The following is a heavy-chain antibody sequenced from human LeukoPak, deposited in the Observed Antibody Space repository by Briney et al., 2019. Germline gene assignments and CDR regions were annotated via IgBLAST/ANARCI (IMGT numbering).Heavy chain of an antibody. J-gene: IGHJ4*02. CDR2: MNPNSGNT. Sequence: ASLKVSCKASGYTLTSYVIYWVRQATGQGLEWMGWMNPNSGNTDYAQKIQGRVTMSTDTSISTAYMELSSLRSEDTAVYYCAREGGKLLLYYDYWGQGTLVTVSS. CDR3: AREGGKLLLYYDY. V-gene: IGHV1-8*02. D-gene: IGHD1-26*01. CDR1: GYTLTSYV.